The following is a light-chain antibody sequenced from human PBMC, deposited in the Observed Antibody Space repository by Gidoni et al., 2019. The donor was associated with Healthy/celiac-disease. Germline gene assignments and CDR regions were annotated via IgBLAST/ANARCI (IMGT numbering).Light chain of an antibody. J-gene: IGLJ2*01. CDR1: SSDVGGYQY. CDR3: SSYTSSTVV. V-gene: IGLV2-14*03. Sequence: QSALTQPASVSGSPGQSHTISCPGTSSDVGGYQYVSWYQQHPGKSPKCMIYDVSNRPSVVSNRCSGSKSGNTASLTISGLQAEDEADYYCSSYTSSTVVFGGGTKLTVL. CDR2: DVS.